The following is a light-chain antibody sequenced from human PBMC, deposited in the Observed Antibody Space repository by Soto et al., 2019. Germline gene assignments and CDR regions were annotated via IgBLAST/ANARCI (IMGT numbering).Light chain of an antibody. CDR3: QQYGSSGT. Sequence: DIQMTQSPSTVSAYVGDSVTITCRASQSITTWLAWYQQRPGKAPKLLIYDVSSLQSGVPSRFSGSGSGTDFTLTISRLEPEDFAVYYCQQYGSSGTFGQGTKVDIK. CDR1: QSITTW. J-gene: IGKJ1*01. V-gene: IGKV1-5*01. CDR2: DVS.